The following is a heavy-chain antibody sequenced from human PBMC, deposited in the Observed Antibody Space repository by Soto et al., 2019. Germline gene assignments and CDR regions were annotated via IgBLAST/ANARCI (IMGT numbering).Heavy chain of an antibody. J-gene: IGHJ4*02. D-gene: IGHD3-16*02. CDR2: IYSGGST. CDR3: ARDGVYYDYIWGSYRPFYFDY. CDR1: GFTVSSNF. V-gene: IGHV3-66*01. Sequence: GGSLRLSCAASGFTVSSNFMSWVRQAPGKGLEWVSVIYSGGSTYYADSVKGRFTISRDNSKNTLYLQMNSLRAEDTAVYYCARDGVYYDYIWGSYRPFYFDYWGQGTLVTVSS.